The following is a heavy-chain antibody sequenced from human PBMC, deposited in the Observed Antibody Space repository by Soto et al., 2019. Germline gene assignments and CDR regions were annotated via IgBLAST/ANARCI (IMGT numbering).Heavy chain of an antibody. V-gene: IGHV4-34*01. CDR3: ARGRTATSTRVPFDS. Sequence: KPSETLSLTCAVYGGSFSGYYWSWIRQPPGKGLEWIGEINHSGSTNYNPSLKSRVTISVYTSTNQFSLKLSSVTAADTAVYYCARGRTATSTRVPFDSWAQGTLVTVSS. CDR1: GGSFSGYY. J-gene: IGHJ5*01. CDR2: INHSGST.